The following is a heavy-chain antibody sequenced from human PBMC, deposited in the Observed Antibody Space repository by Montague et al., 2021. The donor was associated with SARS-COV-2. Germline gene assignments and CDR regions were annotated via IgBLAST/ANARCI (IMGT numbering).Heavy chain of an antibody. J-gene: IGHJ4*02. CDR1: GGSITTYY. CDR3: ARAQTTCCIGNCRNDLDY. CDR2: IYYSGST. V-gene: IGHV4-59*12. D-gene: IGHD1-1*01. Sequence: SETLSLTCSVSGGSITTYYWSWIRQSPGRGLEWIGHIYYSGSTKYNPSLKSRVTISVDTSRNQFSLKLNSVTAADTAVYYCARAQTTCCIGNCRNDLDYWGQGALVTVSS.